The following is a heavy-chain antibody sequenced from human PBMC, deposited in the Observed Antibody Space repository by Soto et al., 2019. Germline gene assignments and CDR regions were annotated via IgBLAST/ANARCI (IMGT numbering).Heavy chain of an antibody. CDR3: ARESRGTGSYSYYFDY. D-gene: IGHD3-10*01. CDR1: GYTFTSYA. CDR2: INAGNGNT. V-gene: IGHV1-3*01. J-gene: IGHJ4*02. Sequence: GASVKVSCKASGYTFTSYAMHWVRQAPGQRLEWMGWINAGNGNTKYSQKFQGRVTITRDTSASTAYMELSSLRSEDTAVYYCARESRGTGSYSYYFDYWGQGTLVTVS.